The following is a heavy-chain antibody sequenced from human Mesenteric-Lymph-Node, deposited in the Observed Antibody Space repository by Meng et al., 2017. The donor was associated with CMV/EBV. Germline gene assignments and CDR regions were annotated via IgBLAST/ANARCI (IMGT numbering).Heavy chain of an antibody. CDR3: DRGGVRNWFDP. CDR2: ISYNGST. Sequence: CTVCGGCFCSRDYCWSWVRQLAGRGQVLVGCISYNGSTHENPSLKRRDIMTVDTSKNQFSLNLGYVTVSDCAVCYCDRGGVRNWFDPWGQGTLVTVSS. D-gene: IGHD2-8*01. CDR1: GGCFCSRDYC. V-gene: IGHV4-30-4*02. J-gene: IGHJ5*02.